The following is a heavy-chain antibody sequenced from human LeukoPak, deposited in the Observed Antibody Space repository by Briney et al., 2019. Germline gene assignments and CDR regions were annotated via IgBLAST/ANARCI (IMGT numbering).Heavy chain of an antibody. V-gene: IGHV3-74*01. CDR3: ARGPTTYFDC. CDR2: INTDGSST. CDR1: GITFSSYW. D-gene: IGHD1-1*01. J-gene: IGHJ4*02. Sequence: GGSLRLSCAASGITFSSYWMHWVRQAPGKGQVWVSRINTDGSSTSYADSVKGRFTISRDNAKNTLYLQMNSLRAEDTAVYYCARGPTTYFDCWGQGTPVTVSS.